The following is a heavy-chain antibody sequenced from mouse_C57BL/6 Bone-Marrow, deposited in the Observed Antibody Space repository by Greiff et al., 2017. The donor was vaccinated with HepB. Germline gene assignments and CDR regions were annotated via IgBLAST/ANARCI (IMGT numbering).Heavy chain of an antibody. CDR1: GFTFSDYY. Sequence: EVHLVESEGGLVQPGSSMKLSCTASGFTFSDYYMAWVRQVPEKGLEWVANINYDGSSTYYLDSLKSRFIITRDNAKNILYLQMSSLKSEDTATYYCARTLLLDWYFDVWGTGTTVTVSS. J-gene: IGHJ1*03. V-gene: IGHV5-16*01. CDR3: ARTLLLDWYFDV. CDR2: INYDGSST. D-gene: IGHD1-1*01.